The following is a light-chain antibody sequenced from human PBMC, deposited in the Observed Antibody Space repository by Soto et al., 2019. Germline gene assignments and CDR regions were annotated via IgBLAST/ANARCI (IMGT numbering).Light chain of an antibody. CDR3: QQYDKWPPIT. V-gene: IGKV3-15*01. Sequence: IVMTQYPATLSVSPGERATLSCRASQSVGTNLAWYQQRPGQAPKLLIYGASTRATGIPARFSGSGSGTHFTLTISSLQSEDFVVYYCQQYDKWPPITFGQGTRLEI. CDR2: GAS. J-gene: IGKJ5*01. CDR1: QSVGTN.